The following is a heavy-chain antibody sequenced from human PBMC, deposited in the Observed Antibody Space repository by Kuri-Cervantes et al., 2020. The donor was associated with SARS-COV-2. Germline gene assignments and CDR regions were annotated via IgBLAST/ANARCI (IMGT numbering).Heavy chain of an antibody. CDR2: IYYSGST. Sequence: SETLSLSCTVSGGSISSYCWSWIRQPPGKGLEWIGYIYYSGSTNYNPSLKSRVTISVDTSKNQFSLKLSSVTAADTAVYFCARSQVVRHLDWSSELSYRYYMDVWGKGTTVTVSS. CDR1: GGSISSYC. J-gene: IGHJ6*04. D-gene: IGHD3-9*01. CDR3: ARSQVVRHLDWSSELSYRYYMDV. V-gene: IGHV4-59*01.